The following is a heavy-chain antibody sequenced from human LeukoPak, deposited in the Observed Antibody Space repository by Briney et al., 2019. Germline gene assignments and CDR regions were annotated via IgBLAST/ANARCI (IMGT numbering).Heavy chain of an antibody. J-gene: IGHJ3*02. Sequence: PGGSLRLSCAASGFTFSNYYMTWVRQAPGKGLEWVANINEDGSEKYYVDSVKGRFTISRDNSKNTLYLQMNSLRAEDTAVYYCARDKGSGSRTDAFDIWGQGTMVTVSS. CDR3: ARDKGSGSRTDAFDI. CDR1: GFTFSNYY. V-gene: IGHV3-7*01. CDR2: INEDGSEK. D-gene: IGHD3-22*01.